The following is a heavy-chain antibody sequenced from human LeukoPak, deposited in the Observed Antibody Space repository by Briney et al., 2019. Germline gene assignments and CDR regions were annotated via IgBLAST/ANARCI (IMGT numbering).Heavy chain of an antibody. D-gene: IGHD3-22*01. Sequence: TTSETLSLTCTVSDGSINNYYWSWMRQPPAKAPEWIGHIYYSGSTHYSPSLKSRVTISADTSKNQFSLKLSSVTAADTAVYYCARGRAYHDSTGYWYWGQGTLVTVSS. V-gene: IGHV4-59*01. CDR3: ARGRAYHDSTGYWY. J-gene: IGHJ4*02. CDR2: IYYSGST. CDR1: DGSINNYY.